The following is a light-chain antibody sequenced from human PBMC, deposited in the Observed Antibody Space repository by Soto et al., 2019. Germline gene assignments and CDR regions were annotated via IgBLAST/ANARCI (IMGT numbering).Light chain of an antibody. V-gene: IGKV3-20*01. J-gene: IGKJ2*01. CDR3: QQYGSWYT. CDR1: QSVSSSY. CDR2: GAS. Sequence: EIVLTQSPGTLSLSPGERATLSCRASQSVSSSYLAWYQQKPGQAPRLLIYGASSRATGIPDRFSGSGSGTYFPLTISRLEPEDFAVYYCQQYGSWYTFGPGTKLEIK.